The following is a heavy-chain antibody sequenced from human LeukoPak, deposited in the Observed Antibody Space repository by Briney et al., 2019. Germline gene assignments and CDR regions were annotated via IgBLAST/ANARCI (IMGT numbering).Heavy chain of an antibody. D-gene: IGHD2-2*02. CDR2: ISAGGGST. J-gene: IGHJ4*02. CDR3: AKDDRGYCSSTSCYMPFDY. CDR1: GFTFSSSG. V-gene: IGHV3-23*01. Sequence: GGSLRLSCAASGFTFSSSGMSWVRQAPGKGLEWVSAISAGGGSTYYADSVRGRFTISRDNSKITLYLQMNSLRAEDTAVYYCAKDDRGYCSSTSCYMPFDYWGQGTLVTVSS.